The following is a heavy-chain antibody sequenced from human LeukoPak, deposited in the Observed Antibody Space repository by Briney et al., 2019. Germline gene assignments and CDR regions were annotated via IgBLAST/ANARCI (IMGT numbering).Heavy chain of an antibody. CDR1: GGSFTDYY. Sequence: SETLSLTCTVSGGSFTDYYWGWIRQPPGKGLEWIGSIYYRGNTFYNPSLRNRVSISIDTSKGRFSLNLNSVTAADTAVYYCARHDPVGYYQHGMDVWGQGTTVTVSS. CDR2: IYYRGNT. V-gene: IGHV4-39*07. J-gene: IGHJ6*02. CDR3: ARHDPVGYYQHGMDV. D-gene: IGHD2-15*01.